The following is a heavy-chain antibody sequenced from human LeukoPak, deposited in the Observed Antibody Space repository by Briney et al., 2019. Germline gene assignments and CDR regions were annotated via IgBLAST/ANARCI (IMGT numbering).Heavy chain of an antibody. Sequence: PSETLSLTCAVYGGSFSGYYWSWIRQPPGKGLEWIGEINHGGSTNYNPSLKSRVTISVDTSKNQFSLKLSSVTAADTAVYYCARDGVVVAAFDYWGQGTLVTVSS. J-gene: IGHJ4*02. CDR3: ARDGVVVAAFDY. D-gene: IGHD2-15*01. V-gene: IGHV4-34*01. CDR1: GGSFSGYY. CDR2: INHGGST.